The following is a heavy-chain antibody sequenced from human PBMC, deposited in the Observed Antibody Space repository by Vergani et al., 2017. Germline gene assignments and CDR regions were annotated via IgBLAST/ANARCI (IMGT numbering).Heavy chain of an antibody. CDR3: ARDNYYDSSGYVTLGY. V-gene: IGHV4-30-4*01. Sequence: QVQLQESGPGLVTPSQTLSLTCTVSGGSISSGDYYWSWIRQPPGKGLEWIGYIYYSGSTYYNPSLKRRVTISVDTSKDQFSLKLSSVTAAVTAVYCCARDNYYDSSGYVTLGYWGQGTLVTVSS. CDR1: GGSISSGDYY. J-gene: IGHJ4*02. CDR2: IYYSGST. D-gene: IGHD3-22*01.